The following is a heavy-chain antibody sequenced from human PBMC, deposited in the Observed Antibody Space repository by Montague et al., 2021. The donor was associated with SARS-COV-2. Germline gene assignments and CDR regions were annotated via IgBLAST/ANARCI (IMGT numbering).Heavy chain of an antibody. Sequence: SETLSLTCTVSGGSISSSSYYWGWIRQPPGKGLEWIGSIYYSGNTYYNPSLKSRVTISVDTSKNQFSLKLSSVTAADTAVYYCASPTYYYDSSGSDAFDIWGQGKMVTVSS. V-gene: IGHV4-39*01. CDR3: ASPTYYYDSSGSDAFDI. D-gene: IGHD3-22*01. J-gene: IGHJ3*02. CDR2: IYYSGNT. CDR1: GGSISSSSYY.